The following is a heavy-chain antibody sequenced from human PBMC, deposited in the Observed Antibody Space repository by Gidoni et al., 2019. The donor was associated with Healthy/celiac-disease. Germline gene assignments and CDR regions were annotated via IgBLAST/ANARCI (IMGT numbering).Heavy chain of an antibody. CDR1: GFTFSSYA. CDR2: ISYDGSNK. Sequence: QVQLVESGGGVVQPGRSLRLSCAAPGFTFSSYAMHWVRQAPGKGLEWVAVISYDGSNKYYADSVKGRFTISRDNSKNTLYLQMNSLRAEDTAVYYCARDIVVVPAATTGWFDPWGQGTLVTVSS. V-gene: IGHV3-30-3*01. J-gene: IGHJ5*02. CDR3: ARDIVVVPAATTGWFDP. D-gene: IGHD2-2*01.